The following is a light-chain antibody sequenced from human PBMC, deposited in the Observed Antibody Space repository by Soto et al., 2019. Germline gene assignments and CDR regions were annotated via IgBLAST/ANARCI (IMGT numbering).Light chain of an antibody. J-gene: IGKJ4*01. Sequence: EIVLTQSPATLSLSPGERATLSCRASQSVSRFLAWYQQKPGQAPRVLIYDASNRATGIPARFSGSGPGTAFTLTISSLEPEDFAVYYCQQRNSWPLTFGRGTKVEIK. CDR1: QSVSRF. CDR2: DAS. CDR3: QQRNSWPLT. V-gene: IGKV3-11*01.